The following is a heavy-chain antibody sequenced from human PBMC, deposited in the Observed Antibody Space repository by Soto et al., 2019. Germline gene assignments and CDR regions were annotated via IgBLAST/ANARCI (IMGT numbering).Heavy chain of an antibody. Sequence: PGGSLRLSCAASGFTFSSYGMHWVRQAPGKGLEWVALIWFDGSDKYSADSVKGRFTISRDNSKNTLYLQMNSLRAEDTAVYYCAGLYCSASSCYSVGAFEIWGQGTMVAVSS. V-gene: IGHV3-33*03. CDR3: AGLYCSASSCYSVGAFEI. J-gene: IGHJ3*02. CDR2: IWFDGSDK. CDR1: GFTFSSYG. D-gene: IGHD2-15*01.